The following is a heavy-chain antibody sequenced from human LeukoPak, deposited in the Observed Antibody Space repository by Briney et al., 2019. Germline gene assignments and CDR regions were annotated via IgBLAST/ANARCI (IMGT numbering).Heavy chain of an antibody. CDR1: GYTFSNYY. CDR2: INPSGGTT. J-gene: IGHJ6*02. Sequence: ASVKVSCKSSGYTFSNYYMHWVRQAPGHGLEWMGIINPSGGTTSYAQRFQGRVTMTRDTSTSTVYMELSSLRSDDTAVYYCASSYGDTSMVVYYFYQYGMDVWGQGTTVTVSS. V-gene: IGHV1-46*01. CDR3: ASSYGDTSMVVYYFYQYGMDV. D-gene: IGHD5-18*01.